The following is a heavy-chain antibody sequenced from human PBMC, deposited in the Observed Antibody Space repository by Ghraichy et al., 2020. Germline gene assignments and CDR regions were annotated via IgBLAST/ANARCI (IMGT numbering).Heavy chain of an antibody. V-gene: IGHV4-59*01. Sequence: SETLSLTCTVSGGSISSYYWSWIRQPPGKGLEWIGYIYYTGSTNYNPSLQSRVTISVDTSKNHFSLRLSSVTAADTAVYYCAREFFAGDTRFYGLDVWGQGTTVTVSS. J-gene: IGHJ6*02. CDR1: GGSISSYY. CDR2: IYYTGST. D-gene: IGHD2-21*02. CDR3: AREFFAGDTRFYGLDV.